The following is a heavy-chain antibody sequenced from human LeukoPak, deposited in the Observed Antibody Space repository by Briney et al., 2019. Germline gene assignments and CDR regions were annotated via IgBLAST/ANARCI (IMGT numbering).Heavy chain of an antibody. CDR2: IYYSGST. CDR3: ASTPLY. Sequence: SETLSLTSTVPGGSISSYYSSWIRHPPGKGLEWIGYIYYSGSTNYNPSLKSRVTISVDTSKNQFSLKLSSVTAADTAVYYCASTPLYWGQGTLVTVSS. V-gene: IGHV4-59*08. J-gene: IGHJ4*02. D-gene: IGHD2-15*01. CDR1: GGSISSYY.